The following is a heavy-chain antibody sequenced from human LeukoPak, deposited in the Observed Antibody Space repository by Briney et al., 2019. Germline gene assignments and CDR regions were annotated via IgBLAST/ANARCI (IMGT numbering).Heavy chain of an antibody. Sequence: GGSLRLSCAASGLTFSNYWMSWVRQAPGKGLEWVSSISSSSSYIYYADSVKGRFTISRDNAKNTLYLQMNSLRAEDTAVYYCARDSTYCGGDCGFFDYWGQGTLVTVSS. CDR2: ISSSSSYI. D-gene: IGHD2-21*02. CDR1: GLTFSNYW. CDR3: ARDSTYCGGDCGFFDY. J-gene: IGHJ4*02. V-gene: IGHV3-21*01.